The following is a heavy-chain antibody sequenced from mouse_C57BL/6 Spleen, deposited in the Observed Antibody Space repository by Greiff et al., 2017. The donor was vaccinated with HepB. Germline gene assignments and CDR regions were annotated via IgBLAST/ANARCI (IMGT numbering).Heavy chain of an antibody. CDR3: APLYDSWYFDV. CDR1: GYTFTSYW. V-gene: IGHV1-55*01. CDR2: IYPGSGST. D-gene: IGHD1-1*01. Sequence: QVQLKQPGAELVKPGASVKMSCTASGYTFTSYWITWVKQRPGQGLEWIGDIYPGSGSTNYKEKFKSKATLTVDPSSSTAYMQLSSLTSEDSAVYYCAPLYDSWYFDVWGTGTTVTVSS. J-gene: IGHJ1*03.